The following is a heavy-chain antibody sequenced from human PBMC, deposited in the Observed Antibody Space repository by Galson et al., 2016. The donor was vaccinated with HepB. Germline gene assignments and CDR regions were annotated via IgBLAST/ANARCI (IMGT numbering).Heavy chain of an antibody. CDR3: AKVIYSDVSIDY. CDR2: ISYDGSNK. D-gene: IGHD4-17*01. CDR1: GFTFSSYG. Sequence: SLRLSCAASGFTFSSYGMHWVRQAPGKGLEWVASISYDGSNKYYADSVKGRFTISRDNSKNTLYLQMNSLRGEDTAVYYCAKVIYSDVSIDYWGQGTLVTVSS. V-gene: IGHV3-30*18. J-gene: IGHJ4*02.